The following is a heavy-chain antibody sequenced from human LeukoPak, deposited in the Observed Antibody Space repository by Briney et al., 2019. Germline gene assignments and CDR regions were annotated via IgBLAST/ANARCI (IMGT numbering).Heavy chain of an antibody. V-gene: IGHV3-15*01. CDR1: GFTLSNAW. Sequence: GGSLRLSCAASGFTLSNAWMSWVRQAPGRGLEWVGRIKRKGDDGTIDYAAPVKGRLSISRDDSKKTLYLQMKSLKSEDTAVYYCTAGTGRSDFDYWGQGTLVTVSS. D-gene: IGHD3/OR15-3a*01. CDR3: TAGTGRSDFDY. CDR2: IKRKGDDGTI. J-gene: IGHJ4*02.